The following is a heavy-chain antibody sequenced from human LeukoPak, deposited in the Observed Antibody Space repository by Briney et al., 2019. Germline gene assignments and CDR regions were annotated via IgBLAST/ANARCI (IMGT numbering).Heavy chain of an antibody. V-gene: IGHV1-69*06. D-gene: IGHD6-13*01. J-gene: IGHJ5*02. CDR2: IIPIFGTA. CDR1: RYTFTSYY. CDR3: ARGRPTTSIAAAGVSWFDP. Sequence: ASVKVSCKASRYTFTSYYMHWVRQAPGQGLEWMVGIIPIFGTANYAQKFQGRVTITADKSTSTAYMELSSLRSEDTAVYYCARGRPTTSIAAAGVSWFDPWGQGTLVTVSS.